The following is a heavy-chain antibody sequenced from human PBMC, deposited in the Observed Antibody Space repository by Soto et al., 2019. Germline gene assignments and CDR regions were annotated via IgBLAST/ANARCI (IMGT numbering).Heavy chain of an antibody. D-gene: IGHD2-2*01. CDR1: GFTFTSYW. CDR3: AKHEGYCSTTTCSNFVY. V-gene: IGHV5-51*01. Sequence: PGESLKISCKGSGFTFTSYWIAWVRQMPGKGLEWMGIIYPGDSDSSYSPSFQGQVTISADKSINTAYLHWSSLKASDTAIYYCAKHEGYCSTTTCSNFVYWGQGTLVTVSS. CDR2: IYPGDSDS. J-gene: IGHJ4*02.